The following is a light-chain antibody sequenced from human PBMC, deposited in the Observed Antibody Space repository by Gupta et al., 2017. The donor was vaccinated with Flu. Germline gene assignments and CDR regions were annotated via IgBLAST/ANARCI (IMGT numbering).Light chain of an antibody. CDR1: QSISSY. CDR3: QQSYSTPRT. J-gene: IGKJ1*01. V-gene: IGKV1-39*01. CDR2: DAS. Sequence: DIQITQSPSSLSASVGDRVTITCRASQSISSYLNWYQQKPGKAPKLLIYDASSLQRGVPSRFSGSGSGTDFTLTISSLQPEDFATYYCQQSYSTPRTFGQGTKVEIK.